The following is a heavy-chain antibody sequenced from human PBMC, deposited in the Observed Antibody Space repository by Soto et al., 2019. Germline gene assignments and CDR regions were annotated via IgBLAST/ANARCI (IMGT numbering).Heavy chain of an antibody. V-gene: IGHV1-24*01. CDR2: FDLENGET. CDR1: GYTLTELS. Sequence: ASVKVSCKVSGYTLTELSKHWVRQAPGEGLEWMGGFDLENGETIYAQRFQGRVTMTEESSADTPYMELSSLRSEDTAVYYCAIKVGRRNQFDYWGQGTMVTVSS. D-gene: IGHD3-16*01. CDR3: AIKVGRRNQFDY. J-gene: IGHJ4*02.